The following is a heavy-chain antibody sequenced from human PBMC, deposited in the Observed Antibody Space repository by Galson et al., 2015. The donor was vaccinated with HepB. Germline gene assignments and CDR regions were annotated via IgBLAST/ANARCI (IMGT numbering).Heavy chain of an antibody. V-gene: IGHV4-30-4*01. CDR1: GGSINNDNYY. Sequence: TLSLTCTVSGGSINNDNYYWSWIRQPPGKGLERIGNIYYIGTTSYIPSVKSRVSMSIDTSNNQFSLELTSVTAADTAMYYCARVSLRGHIDSWGWGTLVTVSS. J-gene: IGHJ4*02. D-gene: IGHD3-10*01. CDR3: ARVSLRGHIDS. CDR2: IYYIGTT.